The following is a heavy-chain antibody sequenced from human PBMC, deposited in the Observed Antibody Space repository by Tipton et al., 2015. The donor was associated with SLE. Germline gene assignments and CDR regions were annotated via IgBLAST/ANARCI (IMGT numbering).Heavy chain of an antibody. Sequence: LSLTCAVYGGSFSGYYWSWVRQAPGKGLEWVSAISGSGGSTYYADSVKGRFTISRDNSKNTLYLQMNSLRAEDTAVYYCAKDGLRGYYDSSGHFDYWGQGTLVTVSS. CDR1: GGSFSGYY. D-gene: IGHD3-22*01. V-gene: IGHV3-23*01. CDR3: AKDGLRGYYDSSGHFDY. CDR2: ISGSGGST. J-gene: IGHJ4*02.